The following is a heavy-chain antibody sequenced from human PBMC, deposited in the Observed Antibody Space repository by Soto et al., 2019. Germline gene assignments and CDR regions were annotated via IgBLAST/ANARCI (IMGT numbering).Heavy chain of an antibody. Sequence: QVQLVKSGGGVVQPGRSLRLSCAASGFTFSSYGMHWVRQAPGKGLEWVAVISYDGSNKYYADSVKGRFTISRDNSKNTLYLQINSLRAEDTAVYYWAKEVEVVTLQLWGQGTLVTVSS. V-gene: IGHV3-30*18. CDR3: AKEVEVVTLQL. CDR1: GFTFSSYG. CDR2: ISYDGSNK. D-gene: IGHD2-21*02. J-gene: IGHJ1*01.